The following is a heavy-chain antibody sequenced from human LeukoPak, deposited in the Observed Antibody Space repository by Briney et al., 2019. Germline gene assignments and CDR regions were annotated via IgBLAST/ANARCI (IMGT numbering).Heavy chain of an antibody. CDR1: GFTFSSYW. D-gene: IGHD3-3*01. CDR2: VKQDGSEK. J-gene: IGHJ6*03. V-gene: IGHV3-7*01. CDR3: ARDRVFYYYYMDV. Sequence: GGSLRLSCAASGFTFSSYWMSWVRQAPGKGLEWVANVKQDGSEKYYVDSVKGRFTISRDNAKNSLYLQMNSLRAEDTAVYYCARDRVFYYYYMDVWGKGTTVTVSS.